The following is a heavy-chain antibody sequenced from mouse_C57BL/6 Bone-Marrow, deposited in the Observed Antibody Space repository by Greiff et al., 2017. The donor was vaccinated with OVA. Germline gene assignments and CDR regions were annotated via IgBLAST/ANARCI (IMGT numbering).Heavy chain of an antibody. J-gene: IGHJ1*03. CDR1: GYSITSDY. V-gene: IGHV3-8*01. CDR2: ISYSAIT. D-gene: IGHD4-1*01. Sequence: VQLKESGPGLAKPSQTLSLTCSVTGYSITSDYWNWIRQFPGNKLEYMGYISYSAITYSNPSLKSRIPITRDTSKNQYYLQLNSVTTEDTATYDCARCNWLNWYFDGWGTGTTVTVSS. CDR3: ARCNWLNWYFDG.